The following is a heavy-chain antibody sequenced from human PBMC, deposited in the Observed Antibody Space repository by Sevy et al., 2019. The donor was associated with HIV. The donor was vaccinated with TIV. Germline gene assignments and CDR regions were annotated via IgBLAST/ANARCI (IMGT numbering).Heavy chain of an antibody. V-gene: IGHV3-23*01. CDR3: AKGRIERAYCSGGSCYSEPNYYYYGMDV. CDR2: ISGSGGST. CDR1: GFTFSSYA. D-gene: IGHD2-15*01. J-gene: IGHJ6*02. Sequence: GGSLRLSCAASGFTFSSYAMSWVRQAPGKGLEWASAISGSGGSTYYADSVKRRFTITRDNSKNTLYLQMNSLRAEDKAVYYCAKGRIERAYCSGGSCYSEPNYYYYGMDVWGQGTTVTVSS.